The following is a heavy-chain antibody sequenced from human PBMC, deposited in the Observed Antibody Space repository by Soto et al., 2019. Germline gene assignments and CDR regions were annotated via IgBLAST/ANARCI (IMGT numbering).Heavy chain of an antibody. CDR3: ARRMRYGDRDYYYYYGMDV. V-gene: IGHV1-69*01. Sequence: GFSVKVSCKGSGGTLSSYAIYWVRQAPGQGLGWMGGIIPIFGTANYAQKFQGRVTLTADESTSTAYMELSSLRSEDTAVYYCARRMRYGDRDYYYYYGMDVWGQGTTVTVSS. CDR2: IIPIFGTA. CDR1: GGTLSSYA. D-gene: IGHD4-17*01. J-gene: IGHJ6*02.